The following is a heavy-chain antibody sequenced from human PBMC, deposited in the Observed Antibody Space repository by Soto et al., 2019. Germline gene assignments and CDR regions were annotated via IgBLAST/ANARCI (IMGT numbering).Heavy chain of an antibody. CDR2: ISGSGGST. CDR1: GFTVSSYS. V-gene: IGHV3-23*01. Sequence: ECLRLSCAASGFTVSSYSKSWVRQAPGKGLEWVSAISGSGGSTYYADSVKGRFTISRDNSKNTLYLQMNSLRAEDTAVYYCAKDPGDYYYYYGMDVWGQGTTVTVSS. CDR3: AKDPGDYYYYYGMDV. J-gene: IGHJ6*02. D-gene: IGHD4-17*01.